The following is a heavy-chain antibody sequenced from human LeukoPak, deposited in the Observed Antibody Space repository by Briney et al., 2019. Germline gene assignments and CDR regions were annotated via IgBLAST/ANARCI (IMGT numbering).Heavy chain of an antibody. CDR1: GFNFSSYW. V-gene: IGHV3-7*01. CDR3: ARLYCSTISCLCFDY. J-gene: IGHJ4*02. CDR2: IKQDGSEK. D-gene: IGHD2-2*01. Sequence: GGSLRLSCAASGFNFSSYWMSWVRQAPGKGLEWVANIKQDGSEKYSVDSVKGRFTISRDNAKNSLYLQMNSLRGEDTAVYYCARLYCSTISCLCFDYWGQGTLVTVSS.